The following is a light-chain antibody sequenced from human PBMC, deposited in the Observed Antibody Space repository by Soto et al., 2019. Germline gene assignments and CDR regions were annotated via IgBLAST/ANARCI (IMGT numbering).Light chain of an antibody. CDR2: QVT. Sequence: QSALTQPASVSGSPGQSITISCTGTSSDLAIYNYVSWYQQQPGKAPKLMIYQVTNRPSGVCNRFSVSRSGNTASLTIAGLQAEDEADYYCSSYTDSSNYVFATGTKLTV. V-gene: IGLV2-14*01. CDR1: SSDLAIYNY. CDR3: SSYTDSSNYV. J-gene: IGLJ1*01.